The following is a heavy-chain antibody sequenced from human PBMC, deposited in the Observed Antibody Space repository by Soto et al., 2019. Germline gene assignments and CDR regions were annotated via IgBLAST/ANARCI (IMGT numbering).Heavy chain of an antibody. D-gene: IGHD3-22*01. CDR2: IFYTGVT. CDR1: GCSVRNASFY. Sequence: QVQLQESGPGLVKTSETLSLTCSVSGCSVRNASFYWTWIRQAPGTGLEYIGYIFYTGVTNYNPPLSSRVTISLDTSKNHFSLKLNSMTAADTAVYYCVRVLDSSWYADLWGRGTLVTVSS. V-gene: IGHV4-61*03. CDR3: VRVLDSSWYADL. J-gene: IGHJ2*01.